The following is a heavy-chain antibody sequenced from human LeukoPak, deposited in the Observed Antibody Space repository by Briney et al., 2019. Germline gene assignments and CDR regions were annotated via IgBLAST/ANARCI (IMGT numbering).Heavy chain of an antibody. V-gene: IGHV4-34*01. CDR2: INHSGST. CDR3: ARGRIGRLIWDYYYYYMDV. D-gene: IGHD3/OR15-3a*01. Sequence: SETLPLTCAVYGGSFSGYYWSWIRQPPGKGLEWIGEINHSGSTNYNPSLKSRVTISVDTSKNQFSLKLSSVTAADTAVYYCARGRIGRLIWDYYYYYMDVWGKGTTVTVSS. J-gene: IGHJ6*03. CDR1: GGSFSGYY.